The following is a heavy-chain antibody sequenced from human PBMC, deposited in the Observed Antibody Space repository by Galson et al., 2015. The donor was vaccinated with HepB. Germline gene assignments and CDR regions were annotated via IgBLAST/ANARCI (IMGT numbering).Heavy chain of an antibody. V-gene: IGHV4-30-4*07. Sequence: TLSLTCAVSGVSISSGGYSWSWIRQPPGKGLEWIGYIYYSGSTSYNPSLKSRVTISVDTSKNQFSLKLSSVTAADTAVYYCARETRSYEADEAEGAFDPWGQGTLGTVSS. D-gene: IGHD1-26*01. CDR2: IYYSGST. CDR3: ARETRSYEADEAEGAFDP. J-gene: IGHJ5*02. CDR1: GVSISSGGYS.